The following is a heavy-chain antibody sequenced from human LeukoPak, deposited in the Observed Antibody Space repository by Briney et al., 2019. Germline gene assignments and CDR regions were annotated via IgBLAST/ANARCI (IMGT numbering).Heavy chain of an antibody. Sequence: SETLSLTCTVSGGSISSDYWGWILQPPGKGLEWIGYIYYSGSTNYNPSLKSRVTISVDTSKNQFSLRLSSVTAADTVVYYCARSGGYFDYWGQGILVTVSS. CDR2: IYYSGST. D-gene: IGHD1-14*01. V-gene: IGHV4-59*13. CDR1: GGSISSDY. J-gene: IGHJ4*02. CDR3: ARSGGYFDY.